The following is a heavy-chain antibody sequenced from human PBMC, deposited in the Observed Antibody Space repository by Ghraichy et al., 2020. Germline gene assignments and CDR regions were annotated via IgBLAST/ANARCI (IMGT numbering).Heavy chain of an antibody. J-gene: IGHJ4*02. Sequence: GESLNISCAASGFTLSNYWMHWVRQVPGKGLVWVSRIKSDGGTTSYADSVKGRFTISRDNAKNTLYLQMNSLRAEDTAVYYCAREYCRGGRCYFGTGGSHFDYWGQGTLVTVSS. V-gene: IGHV3-74*01. CDR3: AREYCRGGRCYFGTGGSHFDY. D-gene: IGHD2-15*01. CDR1: GFTLSNYW. CDR2: IKSDGGTT.